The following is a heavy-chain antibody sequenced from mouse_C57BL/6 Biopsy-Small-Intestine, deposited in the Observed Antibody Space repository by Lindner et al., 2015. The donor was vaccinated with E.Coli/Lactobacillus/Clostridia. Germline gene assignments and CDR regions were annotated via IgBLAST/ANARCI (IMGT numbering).Heavy chain of an antibody. Sequence: VQLQESGAELVRPGTSVKVSCKASGYAFTNYLIEWVKQRPGRGLEWIGVINPGSGGTNYNEKFKGKATLTADKSSSTAYMQLSSLTSEDSAVYFCANWDVGAMDYWGQGTSVTVSS. CDR3: ANWDVGAMDY. J-gene: IGHJ4*01. CDR1: GYAFTNYL. D-gene: IGHD4-1*02. V-gene: IGHV1-54*01. CDR2: INPGSGGT.